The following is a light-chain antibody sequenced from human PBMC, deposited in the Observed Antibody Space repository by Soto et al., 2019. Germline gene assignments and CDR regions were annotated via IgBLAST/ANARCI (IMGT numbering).Light chain of an antibody. CDR2: EGS. V-gene: IGLV2-23*01. CDR1: SSDVGSHNL. J-gene: IGLJ3*02. Sequence: QSALTQPASVSGSPGQSITISCTGTSSDVGSHNLVSWYQQHPGKAPKLMIYEGSKRPTGVSNRFSDSKSGNTASLTISGLQAEDEADYYCCSYAGSSSLVFGGGTKLTVL. CDR3: CSYAGSSSLV.